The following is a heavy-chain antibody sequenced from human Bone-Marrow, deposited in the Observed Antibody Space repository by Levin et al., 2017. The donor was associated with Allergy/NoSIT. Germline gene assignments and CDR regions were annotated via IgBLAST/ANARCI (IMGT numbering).Heavy chain of an antibody. J-gene: IGHJ6*02. CDR2: ISAYNGNT. Sequence: GESLKISCKASGYTFTSYGISWVRQAPGQGLEWMGWISAYNGNTNYAQKLQGRVTMTTDTSTSTAYMELRSLRSDDTAVYYCARDPDWVVPAAIDYYYGMDGWGQGTTVTVSS. CDR1: GYTFTSYG. D-gene: IGHD2-2*02. V-gene: IGHV1-18*01. CDR3: ARDPDWVVPAAIDYYYGMDG.